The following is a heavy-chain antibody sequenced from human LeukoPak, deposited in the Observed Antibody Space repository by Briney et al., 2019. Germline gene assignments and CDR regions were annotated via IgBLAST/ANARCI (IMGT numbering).Heavy chain of an antibody. V-gene: IGHV1-8*01. CDR3: ARVPLHYDFWSGPVDV. CDR2: MNPNSGNT. CDR1: GYTFISYD. J-gene: IGHJ6*04. Sequence: ASVKVSCKASGYTFISYDINWVRQATGQGLEWMGWMNPNSGNTGYAQKFQGRVTMTRNTSISTAYMELSSLRSEDTAVYYCARVPLHYDFWSGPVDVWGKGTTVTVSS. D-gene: IGHD3-3*01.